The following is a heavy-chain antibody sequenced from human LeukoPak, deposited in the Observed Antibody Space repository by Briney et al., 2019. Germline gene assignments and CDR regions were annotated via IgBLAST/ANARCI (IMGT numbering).Heavy chain of an antibody. Sequence: ASVKVSCKVSGYTFTELSMHWVRQAPGKGLEWMGGFDPEDGETIYAQKFQGRVTMTEDTSTDTAYMELSSLRSEDTAVYYCATTPALGATRPFDYWGQGTLVTVSS. CDR1: GYTFTELS. CDR3: ATTPALGATRPFDY. J-gene: IGHJ4*02. CDR2: FDPEDGET. D-gene: IGHD1-26*01. V-gene: IGHV1-24*01.